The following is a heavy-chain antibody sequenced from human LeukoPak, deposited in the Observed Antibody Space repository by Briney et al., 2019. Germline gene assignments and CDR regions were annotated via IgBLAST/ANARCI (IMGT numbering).Heavy chain of an antibody. J-gene: IGHJ4*02. CDR2: IYSGGST. CDR1: GFTVSSNY. V-gene: IGHV3-53*01. CDR3: AKGSYYDSSGSFYFDY. Sequence: GGSLRLSCAASGFTVSSNYMSWVRQAPGKGLEWVSVIYSGGSTYYADSVKGRFTISRDDSKNTLYVQVNSLGTEDTAAYYCAKGSYYDSSGSFYFDYWGQGTLVTVS. D-gene: IGHD3-22*01.